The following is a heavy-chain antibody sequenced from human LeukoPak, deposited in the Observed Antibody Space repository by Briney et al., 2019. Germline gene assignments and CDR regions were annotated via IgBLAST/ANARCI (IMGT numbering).Heavy chain of an antibody. Sequence: SETLSLTCAAYGGSFSGYYWSWIRQPPGKGLEWIGEINHSGSTNYNPSLKSRVTISVDTSKNQFSLKLSSVTAADTAVYYCARRYDFWSGYPPPLDYWGQGTLVTVSS. CDR3: ARRYDFWSGYPPPLDY. CDR2: INHSGST. V-gene: IGHV4-34*01. J-gene: IGHJ4*02. D-gene: IGHD3-3*01. CDR1: GGSFSGYY.